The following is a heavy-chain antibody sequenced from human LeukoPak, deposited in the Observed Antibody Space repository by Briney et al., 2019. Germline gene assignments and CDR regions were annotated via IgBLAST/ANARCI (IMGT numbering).Heavy chain of an antibody. CDR2: FDPEDGET. V-gene: IGHV1-24*01. CDR1: GYTLTELS. J-gene: IGHJ4*02. Sequence: ASVKVSCKVSGYTLTELSMHWVRQAPGKGLEWMGGFDPEDGETIYAQKFQGRVTMTEDTSTDTAYMELSSLRSEDTALYYCAKAFYGSGSYSPFFDYWGQGTLVTVSS. CDR3: AKAFYGSGSYSPFFDY. D-gene: IGHD3-10*01.